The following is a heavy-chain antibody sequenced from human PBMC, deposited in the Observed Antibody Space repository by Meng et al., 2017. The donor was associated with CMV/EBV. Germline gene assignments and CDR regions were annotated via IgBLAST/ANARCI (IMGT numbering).Heavy chain of an antibody. D-gene: IGHD1-26*01. CDR1: GFTFSNYW. CDR2: INQDGSEK. J-gene: IGHJ4*02. Sequence: GGSLRLSCAASGFTFSNYWMTWVGRAPGQGLEWVANINQDGSEKYYVDAIQGRFTISRDNPKNSLSLHMHSLRAEDTAVYYCARVRGSYSLDYWGQGTLVTVSS. V-gene: IGHV3-7*01. CDR3: ARVRGSYSLDY.